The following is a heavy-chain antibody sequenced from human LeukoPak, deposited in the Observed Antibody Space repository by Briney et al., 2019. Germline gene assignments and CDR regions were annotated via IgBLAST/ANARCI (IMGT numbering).Heavy chain of an antibody. CDR1: GFSFSAYG. CDR2: IWYDGSSK. Sequence: PGGSLRLSCAASGFSFSAYGVHGVRQAPGKGLEWVAVIWYDGSSKDYADSVKGRFTLSRDNSKNTLYLQMNSLTVEDSAVYYCARSQSSSLIDYWGQGTLVTVSS. D-gene: IGHD6-13*01. J-gene: IGHJ4*02. V-gene: IGHV3-33*01. CDR3: ARSQSSSLIDY.